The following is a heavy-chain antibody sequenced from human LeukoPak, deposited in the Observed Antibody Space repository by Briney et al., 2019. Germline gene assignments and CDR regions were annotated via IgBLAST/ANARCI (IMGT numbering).Heavy chain of an antibody. D-gene: IGHD1-1*01. J-gene: IGHJ4*02. V-gene: IGHV4-34*01. CDR1: GGSFSGYY. CDR3: ARAATHWDY. CDR2: INHSGST. Sequence: PSETLSLTCAVYGGSFSGYYWSWIRQPPGKGLEWIGEINHSGSTNYNPSLKSRVTISVDTSKNQFSLKLSSVTAADTAVYYCARAATHWDYWGQGTLVTVSS.